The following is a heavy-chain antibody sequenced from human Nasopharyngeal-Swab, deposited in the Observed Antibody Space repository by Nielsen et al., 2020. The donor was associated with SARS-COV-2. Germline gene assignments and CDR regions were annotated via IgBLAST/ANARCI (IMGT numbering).Heavy chain of an antibody. V-gene: IGHV4-61*01. Sequence: SETLSLTCTVSGGSVSSGSYYWSWIRQPPGKGLEWIGYIYYSGSTNYNPSLKSRVTISVDTSKNQFSLKLSSVTAAGTAVYYCARDRGDYYDSSGSPFDYWGQGTLVTVSS. D-gene: IGHD3-22*01. CDR2: IYYSGST. CDR1: GGSVSSGSYY. CDR3: ARDRGDYYDSSGSPFDY. J-gene: IGHJ4*02.